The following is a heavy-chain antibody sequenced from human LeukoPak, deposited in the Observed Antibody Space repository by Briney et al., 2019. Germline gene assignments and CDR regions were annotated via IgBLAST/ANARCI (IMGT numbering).Heavy chain of an antibody. V-gene: IGHV4-39*01. CDR1: GGSISSSSYY. D-gene: IGHD1-26*01. J-gene: IGHJ4*02. CDR3: ARAARVGAMFDY. CDR2: IYYSGST. Sequence: SETLSLTCTVTGGSISSSSYYWGWIRQPPGKGLEWIGSIYYSGSTYYNASLKSRVTISVDTSKNQFSLKLSSVTAADTAVYYCARAARVGAMFDYWGQGTLVTVSS.